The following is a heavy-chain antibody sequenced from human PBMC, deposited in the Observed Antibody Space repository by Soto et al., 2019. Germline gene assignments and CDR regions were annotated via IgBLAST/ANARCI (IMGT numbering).Heavy chain of an antibody. CDR3: TTGRWYYDFWSGYSSPYYYYGMDV. V-gene: IGHV3-15*07. J-gene: IGHJ6*02. CDR1: GFTFSNAW. CDR2: IKSKTDGGTT. D-gene: IGHD3-3*01. Sequence: GGSLRLSCAASGFTFSNAWMNWVRQAPGKGLEWVGRIKSKTDGGTTDYAAPVKGRFTISRDDSKNTLYLQMNSLKTEDTAVYYCTTGRWYYDFWSGYSSPYYYYGMDVWGQGTTVTVSS.